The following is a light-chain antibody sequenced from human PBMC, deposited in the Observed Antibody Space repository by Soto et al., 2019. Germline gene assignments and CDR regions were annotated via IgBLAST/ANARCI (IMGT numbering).Light chain of an antibody. CDR2: VNSDGSH. J-gene: IGLJ1*01. V-gene: IGLV4-69*01. Sequence: QSVLTQSPSASASLGDSVKLTCTLNSEHSTYTIAWHQQQPEKGPRYLMKVNSDGSHTKGDGIPDRFSGSSSGAERYLTISRLQSEDEADYYCQSYDSSLSGYVFGTGTKVTVL. CDR3: QSYDSSLSGYV. CDR1: SEHSTYT.